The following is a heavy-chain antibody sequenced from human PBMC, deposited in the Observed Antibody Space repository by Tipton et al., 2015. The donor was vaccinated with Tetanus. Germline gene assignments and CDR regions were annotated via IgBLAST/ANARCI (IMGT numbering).Heavy chain of an antibody. J-gene: IGHJ6*02. CDR2: ISGSGGST. Sequence: SLRLSCAASGFTFSSYAMSWVRQAPGKGLEWVSAISGSGGSTYYADSVKGRFTISRDNSKNTLYLQMNSLRAEDTAVYYCARAKGGATGYYYYGMDVWGQGTTVTVSS. CDR1: GFTFSSYA. CDR3: ARAKGGATGYYYYGMDV. D-gene: IGHD1-26*01. V-gene: IGHV3-23*01.